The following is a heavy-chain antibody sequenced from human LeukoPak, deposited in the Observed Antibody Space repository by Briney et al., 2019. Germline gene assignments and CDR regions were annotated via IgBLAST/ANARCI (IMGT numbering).Heavy chain of an antibody. CDR1: GYTFTSYG. D-gene: IGHD6-13*01. J-gene: IGHJ6*03. CDR3: AREGRIAAAGLAYYYYYMDV. CDR2: ISAYNGNT. Sequence: GASVKVSCKASGYTFTSYGISWVRQAPGQGLEWMGWISAYNGNTNYAQKLQGRVTMTTDTSTSTAYMELRSLRSDDTAVYYCAREGRIAAAGLAYYYYYMDVWGKGTTVTVSS. V-gene: IGHV1-18*01.